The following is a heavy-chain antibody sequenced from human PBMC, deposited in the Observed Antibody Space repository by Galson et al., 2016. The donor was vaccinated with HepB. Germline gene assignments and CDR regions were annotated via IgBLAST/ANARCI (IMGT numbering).Heavy chain of an antibody. Sequence: SVKVSCKASGYSFDNFGISWVRQAPGQGLEWMGWISPYNGNTKDVQKFQDRVVLTADKSTNTAYMELMNLISDDTAIYYCSRDFRVWAAEFGIGYWGQGTLVTVSS. J-gene: IGHJ4*02. D-gene: IGHD1-14*01. CDR2: ISPYNGNT. CDR1: GYSFDNFG. V-gene: IGHV1-18*01. CDR3: SRDFRVWAAEFGIGY.